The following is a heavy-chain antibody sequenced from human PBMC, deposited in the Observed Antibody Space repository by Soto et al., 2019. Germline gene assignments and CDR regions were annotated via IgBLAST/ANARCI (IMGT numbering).Heavy chain of an antibody. Sequence: GGSLRLSCAASGFTFSGSAMHWVRQASGKGLERVGRIRSKANSYATAYAASVKGRFTISRDDSKNTAYLQMNILKTEDTAVYYCTRQERDGGCELAILFDYWGQGTLVTVSS. CDR3: TRQERDGGCELAILFDY. CDR1: GFTFSGSA. V-gene: IGHV3-73*01. CDR2: IRSKANSYAT. J-gene: IGHJ4*02. D-gene: IGHD2-15*01.